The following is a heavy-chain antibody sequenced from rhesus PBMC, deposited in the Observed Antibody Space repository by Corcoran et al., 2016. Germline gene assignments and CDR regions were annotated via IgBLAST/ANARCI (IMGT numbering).Heavy chain of an antibody. CDR3: ARDLASSWWDY. V-gene: IGHV4-106*01. CDR2: IYGSGGGT. Sequence: QVQLQESGPGLVKPSETLSLTCAVSGGSISDDYYWSWIRQPPGKGLEWIGYIYGSGGGTNYNPSLKNRVTISIDTSRNQFYLKLSSVTAADTAVYYCARDLASSWWDYWGQGVLVTVSS. CDR1: GGSISDDYY. D-gene: IGHD6-13*01. J-gene: IGHJ4*01.